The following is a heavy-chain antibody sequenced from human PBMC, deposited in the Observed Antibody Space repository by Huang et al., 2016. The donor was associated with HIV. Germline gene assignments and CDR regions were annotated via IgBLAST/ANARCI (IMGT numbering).Heavy chain of an antibody. CDR3: ARAPATHSVFFY. CDR1: GDSIRSGGYY. CDR2: IYYSGSS. D-gene: IGHD3-3*01. Sequence: QVQLQESGPGLVKPSQTLSLTCTVSGDSIRSGGYYWTWIRKSPAKGLGWIGYIYYSGSSDYNPSLTSRVSISIDAFKNRVSLKLKSVTVADTAVYYCARAPATHSVFFYWGRGTLVTVSA. J-gene: IGHJ4*02. V-gene: IGHV4-30-4*08.